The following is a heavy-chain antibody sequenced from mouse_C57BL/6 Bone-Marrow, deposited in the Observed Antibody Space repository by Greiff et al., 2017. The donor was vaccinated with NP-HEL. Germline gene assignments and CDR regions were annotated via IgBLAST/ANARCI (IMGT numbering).Heavy chain of an antibody. J-gene: IGHJ3*01. V-gene: IGHV7-3*01. D-gene: IGHD2-3*01. CDR3: ARSPSMMVTAWFAY. CDR1: GFTFTDYY. CDR2: IRNKANGYTT. Sequence: EVQGVESGGGLVQPGGSLSLSCAASGFTFTDYYMSWVRQPPGKALEWLGFIRNKANGYTTEYSASVKGRFTISRDNSQSILYLQMNALRAEDSATYYCARSPSMMVTAWFAYWGQGTLVTVSA.